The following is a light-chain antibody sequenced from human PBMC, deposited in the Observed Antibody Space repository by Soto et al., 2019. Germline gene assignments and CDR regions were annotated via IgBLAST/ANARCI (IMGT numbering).Light chain of an antibody. Sequence: DIQMTQSPSSLSASVGDRVTITCRASQSISSSLNWYQQKPGKAPTPLIYAASSLQSGDPSRFSRSGSGTYFTLTISSLQPEDFATYYCQQSYSTPLPFGGGTKVEIK. CDR2: AAS. CDR1: QSISSS. J-gene: IGKJ4*01. CDR3: QQSYSTPLP. V-gene: IGKV1-39*01.